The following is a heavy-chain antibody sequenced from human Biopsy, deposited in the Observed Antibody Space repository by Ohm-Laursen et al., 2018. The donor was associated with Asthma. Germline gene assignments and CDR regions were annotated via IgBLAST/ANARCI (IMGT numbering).Heavy chain of an antibody. J-gene: IGHJ5*02. CDR2: INPNGGGT. CDR3: ARGQKSAGDRWFDP. D-gene: IGHD6-13*01. Sequence: ESSVKVSCKASGYAFIGSHIHWMRQAPGQGLEWMGRINPNGGGTNYAQKFQGRVTMTRDTSISTAYMEVSRLRSDDTAVYYCARGQKSAGDRWFDPWGQGTLVTVSS. CDR1: GYAFIGSH. V-gene: IGHV1-2*06.